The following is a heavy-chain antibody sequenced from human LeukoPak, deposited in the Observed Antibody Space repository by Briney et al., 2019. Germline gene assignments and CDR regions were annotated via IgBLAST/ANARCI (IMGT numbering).Heavy chain of an antibody. D-gene: IGHD6-6*01. CDR3: ARKYTLDY. V-gene: IGHV1-18*01. Sequence: ASVKVSCKASGYTFTSYGISWVRQAPGQGLEWMGWISAYNGNTNYAQKFQGRVTMTRNTSISTAYMELSSLRSEDTAVYYCARKYTLDYWGQGTLVTVSS. CDR2: ISAYNGNT. CDR1: GYTFTSYG. J-gene: IGHJ4*02.